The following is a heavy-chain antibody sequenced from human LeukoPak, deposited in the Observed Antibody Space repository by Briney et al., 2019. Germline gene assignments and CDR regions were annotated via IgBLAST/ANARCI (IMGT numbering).Heavy chain of an antibody. J-gene: IGHJ6*04. CDR3: ARADSVDTAMVAYYYYYGMDV. CDR2: VIPIFGTA. CDR1: GGTFSSYA. D-gene: IGHD5-18*01. Sequence: SVKVSCKASGGTFSSYAISWVRQAPGQGLERMGGVIPIFGTANYAQKFQGRVTITADKSTSTAYMELSSLRSEDTAVYYCARADSVDTAMVAYYYYYGMDVWGKGTTVTVSS. V-gene: IGHV1-69*06.